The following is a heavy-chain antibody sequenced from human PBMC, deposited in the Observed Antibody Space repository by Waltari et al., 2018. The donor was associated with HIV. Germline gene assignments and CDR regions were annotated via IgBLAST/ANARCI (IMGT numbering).Heavy chain of an antibody. Sequence: QLQLVESGGGVVQPGRSLRLSCAASGFTLSNYVMDWVRQAPGKGLEWLSVISFDGTNKYYADSVKDRFIVSRDNSKNTLYLQMNNLRPEDTAVYYCARSSPHSLLEWFGELLDFWGQGTLVTVS. CDR2: ISFDGTNK. CDR3: ARSSPHSLLEWFGELLDF. V-gene: IGHV3-30-3*01. CDR1: GFTLSNYV. D-gene: IGHD3-10*01. J-gene: IGHJ4*02.